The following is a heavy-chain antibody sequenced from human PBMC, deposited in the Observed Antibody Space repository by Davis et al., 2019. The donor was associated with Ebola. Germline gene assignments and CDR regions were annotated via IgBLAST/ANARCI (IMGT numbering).Heavy chain of an antibody. CDR2: IYYSGST. Sequence: GSLRLSCTVSGGSISSSSYYWGWIRQPPGKGLEWIGSIYYSGSTYYNPSLKSRVTISVDTSKNQFSLKLSSVTAADTAVYYCASGYSSSWANWFDPWGQGTLVTVSS. V-gene: IGHV4-39*07. D-gene: IGHD6-13*01. CDR1: GGSISSSSYY. J-gene: IGHJ5*02. CDR3: ASGYSSSWANWFDP.